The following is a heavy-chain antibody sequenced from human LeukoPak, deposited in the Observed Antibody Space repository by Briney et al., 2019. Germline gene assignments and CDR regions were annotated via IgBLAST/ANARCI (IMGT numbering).Heavy chain of an antibody. V-gene: IGHV4-38-2*01. CDR2: IYHSGST. D-gene: IGHD6-19*01. CDR1: GYSISSGYY. J-gene: IGHJ4*02. CDR3: ARAPVAGKGITDATYDY. Sequence: SETLSLTCAVSGYSISSGYYWGLIRQPPGKGLEGIGRIYHSGSTYYNPSLKSRVTISVDTSKNQFSLKLSSVTAADTAVYYCARAPVAGKGITDATYDYWGQGTLVTVSS.